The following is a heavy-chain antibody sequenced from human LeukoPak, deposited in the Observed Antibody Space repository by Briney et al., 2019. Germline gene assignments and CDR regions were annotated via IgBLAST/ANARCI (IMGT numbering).Heavy chain of an antibody. V-gene: IGHV3-66*01. J-gene: IGHJ3*02. D-gene: IGHD6-19*01. Sequence: GGSLRLSCAASGFTFSSYVMHWVRQAPGKGLEWVSVIYSGGNTYYTDSVKGRFTISRDNSKNTLYLQMNSLRAEDTAVYYCAADSSGWYLRAFDIWGQGTMVTVSS. CDR2: IYSGGNT. CDR3: AADSSGWYLRAFDI. CDR1: GFTFSSYV.